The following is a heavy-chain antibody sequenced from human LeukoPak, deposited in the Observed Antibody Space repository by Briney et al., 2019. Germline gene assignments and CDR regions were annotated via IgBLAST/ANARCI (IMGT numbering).Heavy chain of an antibody. V-gene: IGHV7-4-1*02. D-gene: IGHD6-19*01. CDR3: ARVDWSSGGGGFDY. Sequence: RASVRVSCKASGYTFTSYAMNWVRQAPGQGLEWMGWINTNTGNPTYAQGFTGRFVFSLDTSVSTAYLQISSLKAEDTAVYYCARVDWSSGGGGFDYWGQGTLVTVSS. CDR2: INTNTGNP. J-gene: IGHJ4*02. CDR1: GYTFTSYA.